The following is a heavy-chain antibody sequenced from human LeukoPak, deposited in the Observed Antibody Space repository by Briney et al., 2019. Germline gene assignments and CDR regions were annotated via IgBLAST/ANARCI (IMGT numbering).Heavy chain of an antibody. J-gene: IGHJ6*03. Sequence: ASAKVSCKASGYTFTGYYMHWVRQAPGQGLEWMGWINPNSGGTNYAQKFQGRVTMTRDMSTSTVYMELSSLRSEDTAVYYCARISKVTRRRYYYYYMDVWGKGTTVTVSS. CDR2: INPNSGGT. CDR3: ARISKVTRRRYYYYYMDV. CDR1: GYTFTGYY. D-gene: IGHD5-18*01. V-gene: IGHV1-2*02.